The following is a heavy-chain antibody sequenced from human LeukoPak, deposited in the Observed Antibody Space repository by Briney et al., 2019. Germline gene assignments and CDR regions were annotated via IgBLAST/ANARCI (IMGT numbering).Heavy chain of an antibody. Sequence: SETLSLTCTVSGCSLSSYYWSWIRQPPGKGLEWIGYIYYSGSTNYNPSLKSRVTISVDTSKNQFSLKLSSVTAADTAVYYCARDRDYVNAFDIWGQGTMVTVSS. CDR2: IYYSGST. J-gene: IGHJ3*02. V-gene: IGHV4-59*01. CDR3: ARDRDYVNAFDI. D-gene: IGHD4-17*01. CDR1: GCSLSSYY.